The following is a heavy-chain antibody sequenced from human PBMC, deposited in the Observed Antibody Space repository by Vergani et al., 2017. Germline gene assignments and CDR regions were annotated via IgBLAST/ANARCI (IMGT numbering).Heavy chain of an antibody. Sequence: QVQLQESGPGLVKASQTLSLTCSVSGAYVGSCGYYWTWVRQRPGMGLDWSGYIYYSGTHYYNPSLESRLTISLDTSENHLSLKLTSVTDADTAVYYCARQKDYYMDVWGKGTTVTVS. V-gene: IGHV4-31*03. J-gene: IGHJ6*03. CDR2: IYYSGTH. CDR1: GAYVGSCGYY. CDR3: ARQKDYYMDV.